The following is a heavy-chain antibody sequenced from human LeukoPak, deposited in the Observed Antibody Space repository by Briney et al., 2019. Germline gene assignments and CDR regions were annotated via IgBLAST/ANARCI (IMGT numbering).Heavy chain of an antibody. D-gene: IGHD3-3*01. CDR1: GYTFTSYD. V-gene: IGHV1-8*01. CDR3: ARAHRLRITIFGVVRAYYYYYYMDV. Sequence: ASVKVSCKASGYTFTSYDINWVRQATGQGLEWMGWMNPNSGNTGYAQKFQGRVTMTRNTSISTAYMELSSLRSEDTAVYYCARAHRLRITIFGVVRAYYYYYYMDVWGKGTTVTVSS. CDR2: MNPNSGNT. J-gene: IGHJ6*03.